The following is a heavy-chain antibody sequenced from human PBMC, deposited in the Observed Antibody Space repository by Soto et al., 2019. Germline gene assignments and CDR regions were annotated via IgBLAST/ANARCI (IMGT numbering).Heavy chain of an antibody. CDR2: INAGNGNT. CDR1: GYTFTSYA. Sequence: QVQLVQSGAEVKKPGASVKVSCKASGYTFTSYAMHWVRQAPGQRLEWMGWINAGNGNTKYSQKFQGRVTITRDTSASTAYMELSSLRSEDTAVYYCARDTPQWSYYYYYGMDVWGQGTTVTVSS. D-gene: IGHD6-19*01. CDR3: ARDTPQWSYYYYYGMDV. V-gene: IGHV1-3*01. J-gene: IGHJ6*02.